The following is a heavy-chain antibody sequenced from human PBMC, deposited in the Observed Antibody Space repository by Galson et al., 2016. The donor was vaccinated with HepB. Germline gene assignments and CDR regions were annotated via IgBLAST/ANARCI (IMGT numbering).Heavy chain of an antibody. CDR2: IYYSGRT. J-gene: IGHJ6*02. CDR1: GASISGYY. V-gene: IGHV4-59*01. Sequence: ETLSLTCTVSGASISGYYLSWIRQPPGKGLEWIGYIYYSGRTNYNPSLKSRVTISVDTSKNQFSLKLSSVTAADTAMYYCARDDSGGWYGFHYGMDVWGQGTTVTVSS. D-gene: IGHD6-19*01. CDR3: ARDDSGGWYGFHYGMDV.